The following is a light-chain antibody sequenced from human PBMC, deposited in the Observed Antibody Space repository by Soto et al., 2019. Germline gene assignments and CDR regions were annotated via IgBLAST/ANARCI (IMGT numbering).Light chain of an antibody. V-gene: IGLV2-23*01. CDR1: SSDVGTYNL. Sequence: QSALTQPASVSGSPGQSITISCTGTSSDVGTYNLVSWYQQHPGNAPKLMIYEDNKRPSGIPVRFSGSKSGNTASLTISGLQAEDEADYYCCSYAGSYTYVFGTGTKVTVL. CDR2: EDN. CDR3: CSYAGSYTYV. J-gene: IGLJ1*01.